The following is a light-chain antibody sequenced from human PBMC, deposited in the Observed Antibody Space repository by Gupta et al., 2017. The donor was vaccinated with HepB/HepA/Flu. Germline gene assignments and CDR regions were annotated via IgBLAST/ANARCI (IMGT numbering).Light chain of an antibody. J-gene: IGLJ2*01. CDR2: LEGSGSY. Sequence: QPPLTQSSSASASLGSSVKLTCTLSSGHSSYIIAWHHQQPGKAPRYLMKLEGSGSYNKGSGVPDRFSGSSSGADRYLTISNLQSEDEADYYCETWDSNTHKGVFGGGTKLTVL. CDR1: SGHSSYI. CDR3: ETWDSNTHKGV. V-gene: IGLV4-60*03.